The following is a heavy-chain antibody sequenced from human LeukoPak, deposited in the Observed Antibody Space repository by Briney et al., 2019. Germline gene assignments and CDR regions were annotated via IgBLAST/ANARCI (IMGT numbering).Heavy chain of an antibody. CDR1: GFTFSSYW. V-gene: IGHV3-7*01. Sequence: GGSLRLSCAASGFTFSSYWMSWVRQAPGKGLEWVANIKQDGSEKYYVDSVKGRFTISRDNAKNSLYLQMNSLRAEDTAVYYCARDRYSGSFRVHDAFDIWGQGTMVTVSS. CDR2: IKQDGSEK. D-gene: IGHD1-26*01. CDR3: ARDRYSGSFRVHDAFDI. J-gene: IGHJ3*02.